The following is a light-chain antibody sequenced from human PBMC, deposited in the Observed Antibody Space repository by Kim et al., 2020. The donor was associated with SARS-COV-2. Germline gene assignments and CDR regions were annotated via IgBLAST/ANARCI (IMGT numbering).Light chain of an antibody. CDR2: EVS. Sequence: QSALTQPASVSGSPGQSITISCTGTSSDVGSYNLVSWYQQHPGKAPTLMIYEVSKRPSGFSNRFSGSKSGNTAFLTISGLQAEDEADYYCCSYACNSTSCVVFGGGTQLTVL. V-gene: IGLV2-23*02. J-gene: IGLJ2*01. CDR1: SSDVGSYNL. CDR3: CSYACNSTSCVV.